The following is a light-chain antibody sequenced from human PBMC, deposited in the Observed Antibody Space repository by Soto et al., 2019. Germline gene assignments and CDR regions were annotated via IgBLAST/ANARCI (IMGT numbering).Light chain of an antibody. CDR3: HQVYSYSS. V-gene: IGKV1-9*01. J-gene: IGKJ5*01. Sequence: DIQLTQSPSFVSASVGERVTITCRASRDISRYLVWYQQKPGEAPKLLISAASTLQSGVPSRFSGSGSGTELTLKVSYLLPEDFATYYCHQVYSYSSFGQGTRLENK. CDR1: RDISRY. CDR2: AAS.